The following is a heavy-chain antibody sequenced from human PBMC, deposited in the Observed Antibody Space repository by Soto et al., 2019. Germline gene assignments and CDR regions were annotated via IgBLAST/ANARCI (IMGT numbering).Heavy chain of an antibody. J-gene: IGHJ4*02. CDR3: AKMVGATLVDY. CDR2: IYHSGST. Sequence: QVQLQESGPGLVKPSGTLSLTCTVSGASITTRSDAWWSWVRQPPGKGLEWIGEIYHSGSTNYNPSLKTRVTMSVDKSKSQFSLRLSSVTAADTAVDCCAKMVGATLVDYWGLGTLVTVSS. CDR1: GASITTRSDAW. V-gene: IGHV4-4*01. D-gene: IGHD1-26*01.